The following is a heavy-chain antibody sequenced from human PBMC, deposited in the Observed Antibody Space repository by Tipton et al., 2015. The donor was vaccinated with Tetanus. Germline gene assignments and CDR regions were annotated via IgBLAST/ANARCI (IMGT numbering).Heavy chain of an antibody. J-gene: IGHJ4*02. Sequence: TLSLTCAVSGGSFSGHYWSWIRQPPGEGLEWIGEINPSGGASYNPSLRSRVTISVDTSKNQFSLKLTSVTAADTAVYYCARPVKHWLVPVDSWGQGTLVTVSS. CDR3: ARPVKHWLVPVDS. V-gene: IGHV4-34*01. D-gene: IGHD6-19*01. CDR1: GGSFSGHY. CDR2: INPSGGA.